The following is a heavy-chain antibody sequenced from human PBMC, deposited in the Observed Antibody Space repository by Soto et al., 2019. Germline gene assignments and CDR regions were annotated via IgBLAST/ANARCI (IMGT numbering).Heavy chain of an antibody. J-gene: IGHJ6*02. CDR3: ATETDRSRPTNDRTLYGMDV. V-gene: IGHV1-69*05. CDR1: GGTFSSYA. D-gene: IGHD6-13*01. Sequence: SVKVSCKPSGGTFSSYAISWVGQAPGQGLEWMGGIIPIFGTANYAQKYHSRVTITKDESTSTAYMELTSRRAEDKAVYYSATETDRSRPTNDRTLYGMDVWGQGTTVTVSS. CDR2: IIPIFGTA.